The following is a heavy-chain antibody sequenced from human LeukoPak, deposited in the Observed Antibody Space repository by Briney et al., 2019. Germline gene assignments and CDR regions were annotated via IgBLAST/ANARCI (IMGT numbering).Heavy chain of an antibody. CDR2: ISYDGNIK. J-gene: IGHJ4*02. V-gene: IGHV3-30*03. CDR1: GFSFTSYN. CDR3: GRDFVNDAKARFDS. Sequence: GGSLRLSCAASGFSFTSYNFHWVRQAPGKGLKWLGYISYDGNIKYEDSVKGRFTISRDNSKNTLYLQMNSLRAEDTAVYYCGRDFVNDAKARFDSWGQGTLVTVSS. D-gene: IGHD4/OR15-4a*01.